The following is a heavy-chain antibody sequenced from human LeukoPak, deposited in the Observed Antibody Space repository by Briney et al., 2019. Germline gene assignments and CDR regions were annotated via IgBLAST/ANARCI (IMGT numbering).Heavy chain of an antibody. CDR2: ISGSGGST. CDR3: AKDFNWNEDFFDY. J-gene: IGHJ4*02. V-gene: IGHV3-23*01. Sequence: PGGSLRLSCAASGFTFSSYAMSWVRQAPGQGLAGVSAISGSGGSTYYADSVKGRFTISRDNSKNTLYLQMNSLRAEDTAVYYCAKDFNWNEDFFDYWGQGTLVTVSS. D-gene: IGHD1-20*01. CDR1: GFTFSSYA.